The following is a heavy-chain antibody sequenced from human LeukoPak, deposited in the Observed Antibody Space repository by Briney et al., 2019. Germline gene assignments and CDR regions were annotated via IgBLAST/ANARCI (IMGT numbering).Heavy chain of an antibody. CDR1: GFTFSSYA. CDR2: ISYDGSNK. J-gene: IGHJ4*02. Sequence: PGRSLRLSCAASGFTFSSYAMHWVRQAPGKGLEWGAVISYDGSNKYYADSVKGRFTISRDNSKNTLYLQMNSLRAEDTAVYYCAREVAMVRGVIIPYYFDYWGQGTLVTVSS. V-gene: IGHV3-30*04. D-gene: IGHD3-10*01. CDR3: AREVAMVRGVIIPYYFDY.